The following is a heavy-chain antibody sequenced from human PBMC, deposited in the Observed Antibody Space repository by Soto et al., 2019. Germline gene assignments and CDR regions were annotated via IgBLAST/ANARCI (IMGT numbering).Heavy chain of an antibody. CDR1: GFTVSSNY. D-gene: IGHD1-26*01. J-gene: IGHJ3*02. Sequence: GGSLRLSCAASGFTVSSNYMSWVRQAPGKGLEWVSVIYSGGSTYYADSVKGRFTIYRHKSKNTLYLQMNSLRAEDTAVYYCAREYSGAFDIWGQGTMVTVSS. V-gene: IGHV3-53*04. CDR2: IYSGGST. CDR3: AREYSGAFDI.